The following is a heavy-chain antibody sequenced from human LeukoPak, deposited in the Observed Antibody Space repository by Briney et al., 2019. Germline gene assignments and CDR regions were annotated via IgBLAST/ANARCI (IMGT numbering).Heavy chain of an antibody. J-gene: IGHJ4*02. CDR3: ARRPTVGVPATPDSFYFDY. Sequence: GGSLRLSCAASGFTFSSYSMNWVRQAPGKGLEWVSSISSSSTYIYYADSVKGRFTISRDNAKNSLDLQMNSLRAEDTAVYYCARRPTVGVPATPDSFYFDYWGQGALVTVSS. CDR2: ISSSSTYI. CDR1: GFTFSSYS. D-gene: IGHD2-2*01. V-gene: IGHV3-21*01.